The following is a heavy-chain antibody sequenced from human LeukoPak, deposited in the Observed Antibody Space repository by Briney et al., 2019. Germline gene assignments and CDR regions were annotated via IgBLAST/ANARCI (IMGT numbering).Heavy chain of an antibody. J-gene: IGHJ4*02. CDR1: GFTVSSNY. D-gene: IGHD3-22*01. Sequence: GGSLRLPCAASGFTVSSNYMSWLRQAPGNALEWLSLTYSAGTTYYADSVKGRFTISRDDSKNTLNLQMNDLRAEDTAVYYCASAHYYSWGAGFDYWGQGAMVTVSS. V-gene: IGHV3-66*01. CDR2: TYSAGTT. CDR3: ASAHYYSWGAGFDY.